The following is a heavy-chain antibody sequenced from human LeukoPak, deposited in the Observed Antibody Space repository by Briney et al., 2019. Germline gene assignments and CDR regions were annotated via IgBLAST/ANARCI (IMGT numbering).Heavy chain of an antibody. CDR2: ISSSGGST. J-gene: IGHJ4*02. V-gene: IGHV3-23*01. D-gene: IGHD2-21*01. Sequence: SRRSLSPSCALSGFTPSSYAVSWVLQAPGKGREWVPAISSSGGSTYYADSVKSRFTISRNNSKNTLYLQMNSLRAEDTAVYYCAKEGSCGGTNFDDWGQGTLVTAYS. CDR1: GFTPSSYA. CDR3: AKEGSCGGTNFDD.